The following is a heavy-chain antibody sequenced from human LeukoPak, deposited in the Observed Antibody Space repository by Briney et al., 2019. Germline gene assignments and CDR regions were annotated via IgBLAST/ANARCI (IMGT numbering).Heavy chain of an antibody. CDR1: GGSISSYY. Sequence: SETLSLTCTVSGGSISSYYWSWIRQPPGKGLEWIGYIYYSGSTNYNPSLKSRVTISVDTSKNQFSLKLSSVTAADTAVYYCARGGSSGWYYFGYWGQGTLVTVSS. J-gene: IGHJ4*02. CDR3: ARGGSSGWYYFGY. V-gene: IGHV4-59*01. CDR2: IYYSGST. D-gene: IGHD6-19*01.